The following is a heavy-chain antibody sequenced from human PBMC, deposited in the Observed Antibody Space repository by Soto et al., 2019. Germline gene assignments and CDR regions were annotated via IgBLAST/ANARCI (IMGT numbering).Heavy chain of an antibody. CDR2: ILPFFGTA. D-gene: IGHD2-21*02. J-gene: IGHJ3*02. CDR3: ARGHESGGNSEAFEI. CDR1: GGSFSSSA. Sequence: QVQLVQSGAEVKKPGSSVKVSCKASGGSFSSSAINWLRQAPGQGPEWMGNILPFFGTADYAQKFQGRVTITADESTSTAYMELRSLRSEDTAVYYCARGHESGGNSEAFEIWGQGTVVTVSS. V-gene: IGHV1-69*15.